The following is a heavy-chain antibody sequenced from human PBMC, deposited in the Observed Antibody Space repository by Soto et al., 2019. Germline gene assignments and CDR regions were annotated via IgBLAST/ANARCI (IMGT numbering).Heavy chain of an antibody. CDR3: ARAGHRREPHALDX. CDR1: GYTFTSYY. Sequence: VSLKVSCNASGYTFTSYYMHWVRQAPGQGLEWMGIINPSGGSTSYAQKFQGRVTMTRDTSTSKVYMELSSLRSEDTAVYYCARAGHRREPHALDXWGQGTMVTVS. CDR2: INPSGGST. J-gene: IGHJ3*01. V-gene: IGHV1-46*01.